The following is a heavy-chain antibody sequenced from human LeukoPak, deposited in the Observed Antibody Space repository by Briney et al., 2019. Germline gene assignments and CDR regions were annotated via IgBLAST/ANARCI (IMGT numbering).Heavy chain of an antibody. CDR1: GYTFTGYY. D-gene: IGHD5-18*01. V-gene: IGHV1-2*02. J-gene: IGHJ4*02. Sequence: GASVKVSCKASGYTFTGYYMHWVRQAPGQGLEWMGWINPNSGGTNYAQKFQGRVTMTRDTSISTAYMELSRLRSDDTAVYYCARDPGGYSYGLDDYWGQGTLVTVSS. CDR3: ARDPGGYSYGLDDY. CDR2: INPNSGGT.